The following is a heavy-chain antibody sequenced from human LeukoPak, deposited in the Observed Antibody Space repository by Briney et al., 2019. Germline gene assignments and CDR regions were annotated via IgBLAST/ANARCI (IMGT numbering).Heavy chain of an antibody. J-gene: IGHJ4*02. CDR3: ARSTLFGVVITTDYFDY. Sequence: GGSLRLSCAASGFTFSSYAISWVRQAPGQGLEWMGGIIPIFGTANYAQKFQGRVTITTDESTSTAYMELSSLRSEDTAVYYCARSTLFGVVITTDYFDYWGQGTLVTVSS. CDR1: GFTFSSYA. V-gene: IGHV1-69*05. CDR2: IIPIFGTA. D-gene: IGHD3-3*01.